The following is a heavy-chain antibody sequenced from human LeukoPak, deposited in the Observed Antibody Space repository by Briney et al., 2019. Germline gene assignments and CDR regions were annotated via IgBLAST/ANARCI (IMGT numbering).Heavy chain of an antibody. J-gene: IGHJ4*02. Sequence: SETLSLTCAVYGGSFSGYYWSWIRQPPGKGLEWIGEINHSGSTNYNPSLKSRVTTSVDTSKNQFSLKLSSVTAADTAVYYCARSLNPLLWFGELLSGSSYFDYWGQGTLVTVSS. D-gene: IGHD3-10*01. CDR2: INHSGST. V-gene: IGHV4-34*01. CDR3: ARSLNPLLWFGELLSGSSYFDY. CDR1: GGSFSGYY.